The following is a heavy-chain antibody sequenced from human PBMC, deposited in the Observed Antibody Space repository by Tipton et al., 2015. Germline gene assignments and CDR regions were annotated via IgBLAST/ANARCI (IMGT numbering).Heavy chain of an antibody. V-gene: IGHV4-38-2*01. J-gene: IGHJ4*02. D-gene: IGHD3-9*01. Sequence: TLSLTCAVSAYSISSDYYWGWIRQPPGKGLEWIGSISHSGNTYYNPSLKSRVTMSRDTSKNQFSLKLTSVTAADTAVYYCACQDYDSLTRDYQTVDYWGQGKLVTVSS. CDR1: AYSISSDYY. CDR2: ISHSGNT. CDR3: ACQDYDSLTRDYQTVDY.